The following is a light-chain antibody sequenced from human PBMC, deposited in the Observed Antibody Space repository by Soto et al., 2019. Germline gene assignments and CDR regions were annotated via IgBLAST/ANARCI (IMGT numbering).Light chain of an antibody. Sequence: DIQMTQFPSTLSASVGGRVTITCRASQTTNTWLAWYQQKPGTAPKLLIYDASSLEGGVPPRFSASGSGTEFTLTISSLQPDDLATYYCQQYISYPYTFGQGTKVDIK. V-gene: IGKV1-5*01. CDR1: QTTNTW. CDR3: QQYISYPYT. J-gene: IGKJ2*01. CDR2: DAS.